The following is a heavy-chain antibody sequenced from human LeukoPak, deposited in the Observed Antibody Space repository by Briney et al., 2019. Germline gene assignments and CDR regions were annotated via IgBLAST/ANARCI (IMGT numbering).Heavy chain of an antibody. D-gene: IGHD3-22*01. CDR3: ATSYYDSSGYPFDY. V-gene: IGHV1-69*13. CDR1: GGTFSSYA. CDR2: IIPIFGTA. Sequence: SVKISCKASGGTFSSYAISWVRQAPGQGLEWMGGIIPIFGTANYAQKFQGRVTITADESTSTAYMELSSLRSEDTAVYYCATSYYDSSGYPFDYWGQGTLVTVSS. J-gene: IGHJ4*02.